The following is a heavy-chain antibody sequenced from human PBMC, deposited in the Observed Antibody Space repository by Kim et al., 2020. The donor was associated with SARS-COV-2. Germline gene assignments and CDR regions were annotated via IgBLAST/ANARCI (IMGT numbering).Heavy chain of an antibody. Sequence: VRGRFTIPRDNSKNTLYLQMNSLGAEDTAVYYCAFKGTVTTSRGYYGMDVWGQGTTVTVSS. J-gene: IGHJ6*02. CDR3: AFKGTVTTSRGYYGMDV. D-gene: IGHD4-17*01. V-gene: IGHV3-23*01.